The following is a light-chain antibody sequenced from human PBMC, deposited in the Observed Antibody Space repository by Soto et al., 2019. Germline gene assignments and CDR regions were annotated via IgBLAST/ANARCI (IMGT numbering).Light chain of an antibody. V-gene: IGKV1-33*01. J-gene: IGKJ4*01. CDR1: QDISNY. CDR3: QHRTKWPLT. CDR2: YAS. Sequence: DIPMTQSPSSLSASVGDRVTITCQASQDISNYLNWYQQKPGKAPKLLIYYASNLETGVPSRFSGSGSGTDFTFTIDNVEPEDSAVYFCQHRTKWPLTFGGGTKVDI.